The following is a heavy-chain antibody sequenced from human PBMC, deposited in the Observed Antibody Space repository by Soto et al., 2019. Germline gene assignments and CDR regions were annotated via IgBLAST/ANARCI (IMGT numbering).Heavy chain of an antibody. CDR2: IDPRDSYS. Sequence: GESLKISCQASGYTFSAFWITWVRQMPGKGLEWMATIDPRDSYSNYSLSFQGHVTISADKSIGSAYLHWSTLEASDTAIYYCARPSPGLCNKPTCQHYFGMDVWGQGTTVTVSS. D-gene: IGHD2-15*01. CDR1: GYTFSAFW. CDR3: ARPSPGLCNKPTCQHYFGMDV. J-gene: IGHJ6*02. V-gene: IGHV5-10-1*01.